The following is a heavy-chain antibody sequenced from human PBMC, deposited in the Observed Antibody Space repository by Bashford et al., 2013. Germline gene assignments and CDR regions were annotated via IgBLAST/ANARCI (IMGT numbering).Heavy chain of an antibody. CDR1: GSITGYH. CDR3: ARHLLWFGELLHGFDP. CDR2: INTSGST. V-gene: IGHV4-4*08. Sequence: SETLSLTCTVSGSITGYHWSWIRQSPGKGLEWIGRINTSGSTNYNPSLKSRVTISVDTSKNQFSLKLSSVTAADTAVYYCARHLLWFGELLHGFDPWGQGTLVTVSS. D-gene: IGHD3-10*01. J-gene: IGHJ5*02.